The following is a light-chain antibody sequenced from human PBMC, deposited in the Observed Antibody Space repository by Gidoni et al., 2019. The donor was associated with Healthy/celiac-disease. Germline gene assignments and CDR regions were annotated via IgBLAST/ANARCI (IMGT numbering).Light chain of an antibody. J-gene: IGKJ2*01. CDR2: AAS. CDR1: QSISSY. V-gene: IGKV1-39*01. Sequence: DIQMTQSPSSLSASVGDRVTITCRASQSISSYLNWYQQKPGNAPKLLIYAASSLQIGVPSRFSGSGSGTAFTLTISRLQPEDFATYYCQQSYSTPYTYGPGIKLEIK. CDR3: QQSYSTPYT.